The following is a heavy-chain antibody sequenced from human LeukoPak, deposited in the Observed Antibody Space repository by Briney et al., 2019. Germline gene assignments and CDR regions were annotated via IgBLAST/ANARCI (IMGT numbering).Heavy chain of an antibody. CDR2: ISGSGGST. CDR3: ARETSRRGGHDY. Sequence: PGGSLRLSCEASGFTFSSYTMDWVRQAPGKGLEWVSAISGSGGSTYYADFVKGRFTISRDSSRNTLDLHMKSLRPEDTAVYYCARETSRRGGHDYWGQGTLVTVSS. V-gene: IGHV3-23*01. J-gene: IGHJ4*02. D-gene: IGHD2-15*01. CDR1: GFTFSSYT.